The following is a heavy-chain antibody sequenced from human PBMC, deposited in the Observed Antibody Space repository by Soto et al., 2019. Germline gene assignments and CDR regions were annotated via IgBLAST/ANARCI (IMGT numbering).Heavy chain of an antibody. Sequence: ASVKVSCKASGYTFTGYYLHWVRQAPGQGLEWMGWINPNSGGTNYAQKFQGRVTMTRDTSISTAYMELSRLRSDDTAVYYCARGRTGTTSSFDYWGQGNLVTFSS. CDR1: GYTFTGYY. D-gene: IGHD1-1*01. CDR3: ARGRTGTTSSFDY. V-gene: IGHV1-2*02. CDR2: INPNSGGT. J-gene: IGHJ4*02.